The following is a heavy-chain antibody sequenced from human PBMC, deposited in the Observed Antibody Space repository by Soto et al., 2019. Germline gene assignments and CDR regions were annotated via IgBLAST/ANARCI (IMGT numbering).Heavy chain of an antibody. CDR2: INQDGSVK. CDR1: GFTFRTYW. Sequence: GGSLRLSCAASGFTFRTYWVNWVRQAPGKGLEWVAKINQDGSVKYYVDSVRGRFTISRDNAKNSLLLQMNSLRAEDTALDSCVRGNYPFPYYYYGLDVWGLGTTVTVSS. D-gene: IGHD4-4*01. J-gene: IGHJ6*02. CDR3: VRGNYPFPYYYYGLDV. V-gene: IGHV3-7*04.